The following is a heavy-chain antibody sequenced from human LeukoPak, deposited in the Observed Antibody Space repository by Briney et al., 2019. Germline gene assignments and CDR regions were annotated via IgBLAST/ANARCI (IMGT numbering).Heavy chain of an antibody. CDR3: ARRAGIAAAGTRVYYYYGMDV. V-gene: IGHV4-59*08. CDR2: IYYSGST. CDR1: GGSISSYY. Sequence: SETLSLTCTVSGGSISSYYWSWIRQPPGKGLEWIGYIYYSGSTNYNPSLKSRVTKSVDTSKNQFSLKLSSVTAADTAVYYCARRAGIAAAGTRVYYYYGMDVWGQGTTVTVSS. D-gene: IGHD6-13*01. J-gene: IGHJ6*02.